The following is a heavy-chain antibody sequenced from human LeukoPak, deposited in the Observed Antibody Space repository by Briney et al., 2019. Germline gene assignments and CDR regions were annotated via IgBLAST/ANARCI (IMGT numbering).Heavy chain of an antibody. V-gene: IGHV3-48*04. Sequence: GGSLRLSCAASGFTFSSYAMSWVRQAPGKGLEWVSYISSSSTTIYYADSVKGRFTISRDNAKNSVLLQMNSLRAEDTAVYYCARSNPYFDTSGPLDSWGQGTLVTVSS. CDR1: GFTFSSYA. D-gene: IGHD3-22*01. CDR3: ARSNPYFDTSGPLDS. J-gene: IGHJ4*02. CDR2: ISSSSTTI.